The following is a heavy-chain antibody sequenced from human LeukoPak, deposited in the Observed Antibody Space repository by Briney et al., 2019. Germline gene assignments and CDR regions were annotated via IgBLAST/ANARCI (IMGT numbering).Heavy chain of an antibody. Sequence: SETLSLTCTVSGGSISSYYWSWIRQPPGKGLEWIGYIYYSGSTNYNPSLKSRVTISVDTSKNQFSLKLSSVTAADTAVYYCARVLAAGGTIDYWGQGTLVTVSS. D-gene: IGHD3-16*01. CDR1: GGSISSYY. J-gene: IGHJ4*02. V-gene: IGHV4-59*01. CDR3: ARVLAAGGTIDY. CDR2: IYYSGST.